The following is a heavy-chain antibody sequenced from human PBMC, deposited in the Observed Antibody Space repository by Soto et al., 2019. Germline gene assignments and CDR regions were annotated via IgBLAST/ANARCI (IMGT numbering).Heavy chain of an antibody. CDR2: VSGNGGTT. V-gene: IGHV3-23*01. Sequence: GGSLRLSCAASGFPFGSHAMSWVRQAPGKGLEWVSLVSGNGGTTNYADSVKGRFTISRDNSKNTLYLQMNKLRAEDTAVYYCAKDRSRRGGYDLYHFDSWGQGTLVTVSS. CDR1: GFPFGSHA. J-gene: IGHJ4*02. CDR3: AKDRSRRGGYDLYHFDS. D-gene: IGHD5-12*01.